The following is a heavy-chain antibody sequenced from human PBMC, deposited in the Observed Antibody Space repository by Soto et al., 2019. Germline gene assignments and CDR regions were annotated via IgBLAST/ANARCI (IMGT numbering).Heavy chain of an antibody. V-gene: IGHV3-33*01. CDR1: GFTFSNYG. J-gene: IGHJ6*02. Sequence: QVQLVESGGGVVQPGRSLRLSCAASGFTFSNYGLHWVRQAPGKGLEWVADIWYDGRSKHYVDSVKGRFTISRDNSKNTLYLEMNRLRAEDSAVYYCGRVDRYYGMDVWGQGTTVTVSS. CDR2: IWYDGRSK. CDR3: GRVDRYYGMDV.